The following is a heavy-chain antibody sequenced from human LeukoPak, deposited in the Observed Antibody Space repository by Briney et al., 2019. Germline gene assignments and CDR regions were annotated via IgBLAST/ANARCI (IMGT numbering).Heavy chain of an antibody. CDR3: AREGVWNQDRDCYYGMYV. CDR1: GGTFNSYG. V-gene: IGHV1-69*04. Sequence: SVTVSYKASGGTFNSYGISWVRLDPAHTLEWTGMVFPILGIANYAQKLQRRGTITADKSTSTAYIELSSLRAEDTAVYYCAREGVWNQDRDCYYGMYVWGQGTTVMVTS. CDR2: VFPILGIA. J-gene: IGHJ6*02. D-gene: IGHD1-14*01.